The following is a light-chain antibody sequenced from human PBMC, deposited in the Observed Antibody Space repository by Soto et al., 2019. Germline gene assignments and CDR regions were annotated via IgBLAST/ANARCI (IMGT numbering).Light chain of an antibody. Sequence: QSALTQPPSASGSPGQSVTISCTGTSSDVGGYKYVSWYQQHPGKAPKLMIYEVSQRPSGVPDRFSGSKSGNTASLTVSGLQAEDEADYYCSSYTSSSTPLYVFGTGTKLTVL. CDR2: EVS. V-gene: IGLV2-8*01. CDR1: SSDVGGYKY. J-gene: IGLJ1*01. CDR3: SSYTSSSTPLYV.